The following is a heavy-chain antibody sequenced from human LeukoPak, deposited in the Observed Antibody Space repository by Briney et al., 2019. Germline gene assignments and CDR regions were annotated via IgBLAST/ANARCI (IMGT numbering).Heavy chain of an antibody. V-gene: IGHV1-8*02. Sequence: ASVKVSCKASGYTFTGYYVHWVRQAPGQGLEWMGWMNPNSGNTGYAQKFQGRVTMTRNTSISTAYMELSSLRSEDTAVYYCARDPYSGSYGAYYYYYMDVWGKGTTVTISS. J-gene: IGHJ6*03. CDR3: ARDPYSGSYGAYYYYYMDV. CDR1: GYTFTGYY. CDR2: MNPNSGNT. D-gene: IGHD1-26*01.